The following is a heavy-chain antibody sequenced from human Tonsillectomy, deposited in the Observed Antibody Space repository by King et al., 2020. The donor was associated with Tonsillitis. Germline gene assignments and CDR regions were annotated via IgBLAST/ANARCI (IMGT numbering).Heavy chain of an antibody. Sequence: VQLQQWGAGLLKPSETLSLTCAVSGGSFSGYFWSWIRQPPGKGLEWIGEINHSGSTTYNPSLKSRVTISIDTSKNQFSLKLSSVTAADTAVYYCASNRDYWATTLYDYWGQGTLVTVSS. J-gene: IGHJ4*02. CDR2: INHSGST. CDR1: GGSFSGYF. D-gene: IGHD4-11*01. CDR3: ASNRDYWATTLYDY. V-gene: IGHV4-34*01.